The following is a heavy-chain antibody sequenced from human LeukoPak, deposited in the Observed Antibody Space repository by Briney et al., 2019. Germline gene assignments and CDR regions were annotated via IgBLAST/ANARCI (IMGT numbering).Heavy chain of an antibody. J-gene: IGHJ6*04. V-gene: IGHV1-18*04. CDR2: ISAYNGNT. D-gene: IGHD5-12*01. Sequence: APVKVSCKASGYTFTSYGISWVRQAPGQGLEWMGWISAYNGNTNYAQKLQGRVTMTTDTSTSTAYMELRSLRSDDTAVYYCARERGYSGSFYYYGMDVWGKGTTVTVSS. CDR1: GYTFTSYG. CDR3: ARERGYSGSFYYYGMDV.